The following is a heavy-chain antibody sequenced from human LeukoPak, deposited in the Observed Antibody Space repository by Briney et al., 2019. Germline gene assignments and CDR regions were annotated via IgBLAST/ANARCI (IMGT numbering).Heavy chain of an antibody. Sequence: GASVKVSCKASGYTFTGYYMHWVRQAPGQGLEWMGRINPNSGGTNYAQKFQGRVTMTRDTSISTAYMELSRLRSDDTAVYYCARVYQGDSSSWPIDYWGQGTLVTVSS. V-gene: IGHV1-2*06. CDR2: INPNSGGT. D-gene: IGHD6-13*01. CDR3: ARVYQGDSSSWPIDY. J-gene: IGHJ4*02. CDR1: GYTFTGYY.